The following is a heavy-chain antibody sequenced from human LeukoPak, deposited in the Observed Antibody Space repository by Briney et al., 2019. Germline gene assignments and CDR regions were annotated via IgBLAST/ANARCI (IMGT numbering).Heavy chain of an antibody. CDR1: GFSLSPSGVG. CDR2: IYRNDDK. Sequence: SGPTLVKPTQTLTLTCTCSGFSLSPSGVGVGWIRQPPGNALEWLALIYRNDDKRYTPSLKSRLTITKDTSKNQVVLTMANMDPVDTATYFCARRKVGGNSVEFDYWGQGIMVTVSS. CDR3: ARRKVGGNSVEFDY. V-gene: IGHV2-5*01. J-gene: IGHJ4*02. D-gene: IGHD4-23*01.